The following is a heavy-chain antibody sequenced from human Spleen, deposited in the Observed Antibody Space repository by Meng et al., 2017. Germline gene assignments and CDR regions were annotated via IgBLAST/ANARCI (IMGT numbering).Heavy chain of an antibody. CDR1: GFTFSDAW. D-gene: IGHD3-22*01. V-gene: IGHV3-15*01. Sequence: GGSLRLSCTASGFTFSDAWMSWVRQAPGKGLEWVGRIKSITDGGTTDYAAPVKGRFTISRHDSKSTMYLQMNSLKTEDTAIYYCTTVTYYYDSTAPDDWGQGTLVTVSS. CDR3: TTVTYYYDSTAPDD. J-gene: IGHJ4*02. CDR2: IKSITDGGTT.